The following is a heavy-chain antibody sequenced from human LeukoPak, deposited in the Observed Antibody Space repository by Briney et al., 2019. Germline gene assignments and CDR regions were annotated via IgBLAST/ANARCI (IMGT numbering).Heavy chain of an antibody. CDR1: GLISRGYG. V-gene: IGHV3-30*02. CDR2: IWFVGCDK. J-gene: IGHJ6*03. CDR3: AKDSYYCSDNCPQYYYYMDV. Sequence: PGCSLTLSRVASGLISRGYGLLWVRQAPGRGGAGVAFIWFVGCDKYYADSVKGRCTISRDSSENTLYLQMSSLRPEDTAVYYCAKDSYYCSDNCPQYYYYMDVWGKGTTVTVSS. D-gene: IGHD2-15*01.